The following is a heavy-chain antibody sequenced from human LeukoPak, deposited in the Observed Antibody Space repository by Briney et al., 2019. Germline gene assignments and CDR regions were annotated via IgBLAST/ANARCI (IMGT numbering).Heavy chain of an antibody. Sequence: SETLSLTCTVSGSSISSTSYFWGWIRQPPGKRLEWIGSIYYSGSAYFNPSLKSRVTISVATSKNQFSLKLRSVTAADTAVYFCARHGVYGSSHWPMIDYWGQGAPVTVSS. CDR3: ARHGVYGSSHWPMIDY. V-gene: IGHV4-39*01. J-gene: IGHJ4*02. CDR2: IYYSGSA. CDR1: GSSISSTSYF. D-gene: IGHD3-22*01.